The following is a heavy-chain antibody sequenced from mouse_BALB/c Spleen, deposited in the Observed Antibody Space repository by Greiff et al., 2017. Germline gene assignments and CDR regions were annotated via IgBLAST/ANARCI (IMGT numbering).Heavy chain of an antibody. CDR2: ISSGSSTI. CDR1: GFTFSSFG. Sequence: EVKLMESGGGLVQPGGSRKFSCAASGFTFSSFGMHWVRQAPEKGLEWVAYISSGSSTIYYADTVKGRFTISRDNPKNTLFLQMTSLRSEDTAIYYCARWGQPYYFDYWGQGTTLTVSS. CDR3: ARWGQPYYFDY. D-gene: IGHD6-1*01. J-gene: IGHJ2*01. V-gene: IGHV5-17*02.